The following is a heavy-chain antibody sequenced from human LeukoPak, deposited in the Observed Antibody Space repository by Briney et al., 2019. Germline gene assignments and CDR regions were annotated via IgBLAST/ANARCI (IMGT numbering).Heavy chain of an antibody. J-gene: IGHJ1*01. D-gene: IGHD5-12*01. V-gene: IGHV1-2*02. Sequence: ASVKVSCKASGYTFVGYYLHWVRQAPRQGLEWVALIYTYTGNTHYAQKFLGRITMTRVTTISKNYMEMRWLASDDTALYYCARVYSASEHWREGTLVSVPS. CDR3: ARVYSASEH. CDR2: IYTYTGNT. CDR1: GYTFVGYY.